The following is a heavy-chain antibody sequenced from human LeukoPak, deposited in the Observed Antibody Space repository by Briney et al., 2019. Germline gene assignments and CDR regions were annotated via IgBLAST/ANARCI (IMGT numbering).Heavy chain of an antibody. D-gene: IGHD3-3*01. CDR3: ARGGSYDFWSGRFDY. CDR2: INPNSGGT. V-gene: IGHV1-2*02. CDR1: GYTFTGYY. Sequence: ASVKVSCKASGYTFTGYYMHWVRQAPGQGLEWMGWINPNSGGTNYAQKFQGRVTMTRDTSISTAYMELSRLRSDDTAVYYCARGGSYDFWSGRFDYWGQGTLVTVSS. J-gene: IGHJ4*02.